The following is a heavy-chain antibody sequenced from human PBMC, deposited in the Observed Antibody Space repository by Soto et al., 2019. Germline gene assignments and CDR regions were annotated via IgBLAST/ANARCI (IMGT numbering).Heavy chain of an antibody. D-gene: IGHD3-3*01. V-gene: IGHV4-38-2*01. Sequence: QVHLQESGPGLVKPSATLSLTCAVSSYSISGGFYWAWIRQPPGKGLEWIGNIYHSGSAHYNPSLKSRVTRSVDTSKNNFSLRLTSVTAADTAVYYCARVTIFEYWFDPWGQGILVTVSS. J-gene: IGHJ5*02. CDR2: IYHSGSA. CDR1: SYSISGGFY. CDR3: ARVTIFEYWFDP.